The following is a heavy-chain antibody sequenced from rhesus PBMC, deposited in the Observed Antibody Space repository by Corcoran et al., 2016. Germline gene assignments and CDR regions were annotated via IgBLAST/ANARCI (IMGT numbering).Heavy chain of an antibody. D-gene: IGHD2-21*01. Sequence: EVQLVQSGAEVQKPGASVKISCKASGYTFTDYYVHWVRQAPGKGLEWMGRVDPEDGEAIHAQKFQDRVTITTETSTDTAYMELSSLRSEDTAGYYCARGYCIGSDCYAYFDYWGQGVLVTVSS. CDR1: GYTFTDYY. J-gene: IGHJ4*01. CDR3: ARGYCIGSDCYAYFDY. CDR2: VDPEDGEA. V-gene: IGHV1-111*02.